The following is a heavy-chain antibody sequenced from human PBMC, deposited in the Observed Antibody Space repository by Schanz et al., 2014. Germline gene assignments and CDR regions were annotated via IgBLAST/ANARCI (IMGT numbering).Heavy chain of an antibody. Sequence: QVVLMESGGGVVRPGRSVRLSCVASGFTFRSYGMHWVRQAPGKGLEWVSSISWNSGSVAYADSVKGRFIISRDNSKNTLYLQMSSLRLEDTAVYYCAKDRLLGYQLQDAFDIWGQGTLVTVSS. CDR3: AKDRLLGYQLQDAFDI. J-gene: IGHJ3*02. CDR1: GFTFRSYG. V-gene: IGHV3-NL1*01. D-gene: IGHD2-2*01. CDR2: ISWNSGSV.